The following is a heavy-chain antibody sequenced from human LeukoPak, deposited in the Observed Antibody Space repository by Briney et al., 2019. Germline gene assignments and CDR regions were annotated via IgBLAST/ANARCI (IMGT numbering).Heavy chain of an antibody. J-gene: IGHJ3*02. D-gene: IGHD3-10*01. V-gene: IGHV1-2*06. CDR3: ARGRWWHYYGSGFGAFDI. Sequence: ASVKVSCKASGYTFTGYYMHWVRQAPGQGLEWMGRINPNSGGTNYAQKFQGRVTMTRDTSISTAYMELSRLRSDDTAVYYCARGRWWHYYGSGFGAFDIWGQGTMVTVSS. CDR2: INPNSGGT. CDR1: GYTFTGYY.